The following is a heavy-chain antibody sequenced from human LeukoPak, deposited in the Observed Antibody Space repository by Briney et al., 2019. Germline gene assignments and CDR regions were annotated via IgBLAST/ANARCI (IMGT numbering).Heavy chain of an antibody. CDR1: GGTFSSYA. V-gene: IGHV1-69*04. CDR3: AASGRDGFTGDWGALHY. J-gene: IGHJ4*02. CDR2: IIPILGIA. D-gene: IGHD5-24*01. Sequence: ASVKVSCKASGGTFSSYAISWVRQAPGQGLEWMGRIIPILGIANYAQKFQGRVTITADKSTSTAYMELSSLRSEDTAVYYCAASGRDGFTGDWGALHYWGQGTLVTVSS.